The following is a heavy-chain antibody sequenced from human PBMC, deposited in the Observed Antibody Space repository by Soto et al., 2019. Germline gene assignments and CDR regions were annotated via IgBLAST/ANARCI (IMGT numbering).Heavy chain of an antibody. CDR2: IRNKVNSYAT. V-gene: IGHV3-73*01. Sequence: GGSLRLSCAASGFTFSVSAVHWVRQASGKGLEWIGRIRNKVNSYATVYPASVRGRFRLSRDDSKNTAYLQMNSLRTDDTAVYYCPTLPNVDGGVGGRYFDLWGRGTLVTVSS. CDR1: GFTFSVSA. CDR3: PTLPNVDGGVGGRYFDL. D-gene: IGHD4-17*01. J-gene: IGHJ2*01.